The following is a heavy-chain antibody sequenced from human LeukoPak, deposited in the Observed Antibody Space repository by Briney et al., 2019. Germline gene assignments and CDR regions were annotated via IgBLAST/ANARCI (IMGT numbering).Heavy chain of an antibody. Sequence: GGSLRLSCAASGFTVSSNYMSWVRQAPGKGLEWVSVIYSGGSTYYADSVKGRFTISRDSSKNTLFMQMNSLRTEDTAVYYCAKAQELGNYEFFLFDYWGQGTLVTVSS. V-gene: IGHV3-66*01. J-gene: IGHJ4*02. CDR2: IYSGGST. D-gene: IGHD7-27*01. CDR3: AKAQELGNYEFFLFDY. CDR1: GFTVSSNY.